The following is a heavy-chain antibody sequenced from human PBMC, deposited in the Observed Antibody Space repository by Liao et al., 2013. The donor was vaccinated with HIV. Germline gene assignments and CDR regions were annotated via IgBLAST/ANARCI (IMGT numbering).Heavy chain of an antibody. CDR2: IESDGGT. Sequence: QVRLQESGPGLVQPSETLSLTCSVSGGSVSNYYWNWIRQPAGKGLEWIGRIESDGGTNYSPSLKSRLTISMDTSKNLISLTLTSVTAADTALYYCTRGMRTRYWYFDLWGRGTLVTVSS. CDR1: GGSVSNYY. V-gene: IGHV4-4*07. J-gene: IGHJ2*01. CDR3: TRGMRTRYWYFDL.